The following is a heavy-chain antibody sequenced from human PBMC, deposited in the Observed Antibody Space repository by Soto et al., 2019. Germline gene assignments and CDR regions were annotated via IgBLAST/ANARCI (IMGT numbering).Heavy chain of an antibody. J-gene: IGHJ6*02. Sequence: QVQLVQSGAEVKKPGSSVKVSCKASGGTFSSYAISWVRQAPGQWLEWMGGIIPVFVTANYAQKFQGRVTITADESPTTAYIELSSLRSEDTAVYFCGRDRNPSSAHYYSYGMDVWGQGTTVTVSS. CDR1: GGTFSSYA. D-gene: IGHD3-22*01. V-gene: IGHV1-69*01. CDR3: GRDRNPSSAHYYSYGMDV. CDR2: IIPVFVTA.